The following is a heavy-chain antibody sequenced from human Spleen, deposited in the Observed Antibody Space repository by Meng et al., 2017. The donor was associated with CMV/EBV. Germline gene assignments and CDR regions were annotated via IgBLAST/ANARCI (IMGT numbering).Heavy chain of an antibody. J-gene: IGHJ4*02. D-gene: IGHD6-13*01. CDR1: GFTVSSNY. CDR2: IYSGGST. V-gene: IGHV3-53*01. CDR3: ARGDSSTTWLVFDY. Sequence: GESLKISCAASGFTVSSNYMSWVRQAPGKGLEWVSVIYSGGSTYYADSVKGRFTISRDNSKNTLYLQMNSLRDEDTAVFYCARGDSSTTWLVFDYWGLGTLVTVSS.